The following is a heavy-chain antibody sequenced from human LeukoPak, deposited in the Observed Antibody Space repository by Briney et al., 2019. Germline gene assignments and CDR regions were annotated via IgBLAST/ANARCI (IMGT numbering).Heavy chain of an antibody. V-gene: IGHV3-23*01. CDR3: TTEPPMDFFVVLPA. CDR2: ISGNGGST. J-gene: IGHJ5*02. CDR1: GFTFSSYG. D-gene: IGHD2-2*01. Sequence: GGSLRLSCAASGFTFSSYGMSWVRQAPGKGLEWVSAISGNGGSTYYADSVKGRFTISRDNSKNTLYLQMNSLKTEDTAVYYCTTEPPMDFFVVLPAWGQGTLVTVSS.